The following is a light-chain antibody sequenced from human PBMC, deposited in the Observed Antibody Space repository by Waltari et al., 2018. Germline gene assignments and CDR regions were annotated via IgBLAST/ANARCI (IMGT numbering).Light chain of an antibody. CDR1: SSNIRSNA. J-gene: IGLJ3*02. CDR2: YDD. V-gene: IGLV1-36*01. CDR3: ATWDDSLSGVV. Sequence: QSVLTQPPSVSEAPRQRVTISCSGSSSNIRSNAVNCYQQLPGKAPKLLIYYDDLLPSGVSVRFSGSQSGTSASLAISGLQSEDEAHYYCATWDDSLSGVVFGGGTKLTVL.